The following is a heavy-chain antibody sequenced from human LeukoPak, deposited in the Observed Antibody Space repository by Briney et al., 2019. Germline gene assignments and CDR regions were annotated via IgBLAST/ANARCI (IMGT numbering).Heavy chain of an antibody. J-gene: IGHJ4*02. CDR1: GGSMNNHY. D-gene: IGHD2-2*01. Sequence: SETLSLTCTVSGGSMNNHYWTWIRQPPGKGLELIGHICSNGITAYTPSLKSRVTMSIDTSKNQFSLTVFSVTPADSAIYYCARFNTGCTEASCYVHYWGQGTLVTVSS. CDR2: ICSNGIT. V-gene: IGHV4-59*11. CDR3: ARFNTGCTEASCYVHY.